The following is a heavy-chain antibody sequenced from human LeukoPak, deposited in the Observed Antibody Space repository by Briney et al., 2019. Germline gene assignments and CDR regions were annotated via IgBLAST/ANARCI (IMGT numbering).Heavy chain of an antibody. J-gene: IGHJ1*01. Sequence: ASVKVSCKASGYTFTSYGISWVRQAPGQGLGWMGWISAYNGNTNYAQKLQGRVTMTTDTSTSTAYMELRSLRSDDTAVYYCARDLYYDMVDAVEPCFQHWGQGTLVTVSS. CDR1: GYTFTSYG. CDR3: ARDLYYDMVDAVEPCFQH. CDR2: ISAYNGNT. D-gene: IGHD3-22*01. V-gene: IGHV1-18*01.